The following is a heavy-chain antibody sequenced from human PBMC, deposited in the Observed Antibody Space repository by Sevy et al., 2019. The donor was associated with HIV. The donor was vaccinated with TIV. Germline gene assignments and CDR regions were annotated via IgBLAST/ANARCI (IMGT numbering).Heavy chain of an antibody. D-gene: IGHD6-6*01. J-gene: IGHJ4*02. CDR1: GFPFSSYA. V-gene: IGHV3-7*03. CDR3: ARDSPPYTSTFSSSYV. Sequence: GGSLRLSCAASGFPFSSYAMSWVRQAPGKGLEWVANINQDGSAKYYVDSAKGRFTISRDNAKNSLYLQMNSLRADDTAVYYCARDSPPYTSTFSSSYVWGQGTLVTVSS. CDR2: INQDGSAK.